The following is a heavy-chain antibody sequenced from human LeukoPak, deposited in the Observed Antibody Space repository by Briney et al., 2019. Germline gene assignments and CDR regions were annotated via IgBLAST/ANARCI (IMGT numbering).Heavy chain of an antibody. CDR3: ARLGPYYFDS. Sequence: SETLSLTCTVSGGSISSSSSYWGWIRQPPGKGLEWIGGIYYSGSTYYNPSLKSRVTISVDTSKNQFSLKLSSVTAADTAVYYCARLGPYYFDSWGQGTLVIVSS. J-gene: IGHJ4*02. CDR1: GGSISSSSSY. CDR2: IYYSGST. V-gene: IGHV4-39*01. D-gene: IGHD3-16*01.